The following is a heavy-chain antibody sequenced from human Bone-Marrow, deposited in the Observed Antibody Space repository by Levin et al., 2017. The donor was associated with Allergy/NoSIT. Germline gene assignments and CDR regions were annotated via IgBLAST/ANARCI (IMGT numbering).Heavy chain of an antibody. CDR3: AGQQLVLNDAFDV. CDR1: GFTVSSNY. V-gene: IGHV3-53*01. Sequence: ASVKVSCAASGFTVSSNYMSWVRQAPGKGLEWVSIIYSGGSTYYADSVKGRFTISRDNSKNTVYLQMNSLRAEDTAVYYCAGQQLVLNDAFDVWGQGTMVTVSS. CDR2: IYSGGST. J-gene: IGHJ3*01. D-gene: IGHD6-13*01.